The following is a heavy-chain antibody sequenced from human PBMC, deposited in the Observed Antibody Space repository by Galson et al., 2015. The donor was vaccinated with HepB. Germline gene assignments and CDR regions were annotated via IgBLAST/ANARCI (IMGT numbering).Heavy chain of an antibody. Sequence: SVKVSCKASGYTFTSYAMHWVRQAPGQRLEWMGWINAGNGNTKYSQKFQGRVTITRDTSASTAYMELSSLRSEDTAVYYCARGKGYGDYVPYYFDYWGQGTLVTVSS. V-gene: IGHV1-3*01. CDR2: INAGNGNT. CDR3: ARGKGYGDYVPYYFDY. J-gene: IGHJ4*02. D-gene: IGHD4-17*01. CDR1: GYTFTSYA.